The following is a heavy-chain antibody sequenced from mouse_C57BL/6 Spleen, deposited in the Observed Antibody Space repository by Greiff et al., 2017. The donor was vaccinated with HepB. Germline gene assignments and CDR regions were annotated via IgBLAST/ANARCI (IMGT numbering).Heavy chain of an antibody. D-gene: IGHD1-1*01. CDR2: IWSDGST. CDR3: ARHELRSPYAMDY. J-gene: IGHJ4*01. V-gene: IGHV2-6-1*01. Sequence: VQGVESGPGLVAPSQSLSITCTVSGFSLTSYGVHWVRQPPGKGLEWLVVIWSDGSTTYNSALKSRLSISKDNSKSQVFLKMNSLQTDDTAMYYCARHELRSPYAMDYWGQGTSVTVSS. CDR1: GFSLTSYG.